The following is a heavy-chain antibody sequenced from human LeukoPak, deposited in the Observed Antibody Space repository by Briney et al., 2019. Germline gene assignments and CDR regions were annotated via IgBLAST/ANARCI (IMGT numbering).Heavy chain of an antibody. J-gene: IGHJ4*02. Sequence: ASVKVSCKASGGTFSSYAISWVRQAPGQGLEWMGWINPNGGGTLYAQRFQGRVTMTRDTSISTAYMELRRLRSDDTAVYYCARAWEWLDTYFDYWGQGTLVTVSS. D-gene: IGHD6-19*01. V-gene: IGHV1-2*02. CDR2: INPNGGGT. CDR3: ARAWEWLDTYFDY. CDR1: GGTFSSYA.